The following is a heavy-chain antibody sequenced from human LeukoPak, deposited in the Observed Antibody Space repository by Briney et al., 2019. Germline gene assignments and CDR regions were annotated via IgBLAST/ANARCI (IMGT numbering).Heavy chain of an antibody. Sequence: GESLKISCKGSGYRFTNYWIGWVRQMPGKGLEWMGIIYPGDSDTRYSPSFQGQVTISADKSISTAYLQWSSLKASDTAMYYCARSEYNGNDRFDSWGQGTLVTVTS. D-gene: IGHD5-12*01. CDR2: IYPGDSDT. J-gene: IGHJ4*02. CDR3: ARSEYNGNDRFDS. CDR1: GYRFTNYW. V-gene: IGHV5-51*01.